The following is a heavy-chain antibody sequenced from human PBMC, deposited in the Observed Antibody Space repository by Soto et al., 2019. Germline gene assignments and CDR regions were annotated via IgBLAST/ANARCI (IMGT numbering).Heavy chain of an antibody. V-gene: IGHV4-30-4*01. CDR3: ARALMSAYFDS. CDR1: GGSTSSSTYY. CDR2: IDYSGTT. Sequence: SETLSLTCSVSGGSTSSSTYYWTWIRQPPGKGLEWIGYIDYSGTTYYNPSLKSRLTISVDTPKNQFSMTLTSVSAADTAVYYCARALMSAYFDSWGQGTLVTVSS. J-gene: IGHJ4*02.